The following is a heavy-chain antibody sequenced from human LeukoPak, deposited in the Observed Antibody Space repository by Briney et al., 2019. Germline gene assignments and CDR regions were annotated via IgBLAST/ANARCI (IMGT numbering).Heavy chain of an antibody. V-gene: IGHV4-34*01. CDR2: INHSGST. CDR3: ARAYSSSWYLNWFDP. J-gene: IGHJ5*02. D-gene: IGHD6-13*01. Sequence: SETLSLTCAVYGGSFSGYYWSWIRQPPGKGLEWIGEINHSGSTNYNPSLKSRVTISVDTSKNQFSLRLSSVTAADTAVYYCARAYSSSWYLNWFDPWGPGTLVTVSS. CDR1: GGSFSGYY.